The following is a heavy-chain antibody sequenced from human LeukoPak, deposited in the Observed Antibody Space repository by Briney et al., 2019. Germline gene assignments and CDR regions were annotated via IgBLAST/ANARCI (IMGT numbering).Heavy chain of an antibody. D-gene: IGHD2-2*01. CDR3: ASCSSTSCYVSYAFDI. CDR2: INPNSGGT. J-gene: IGHJ3*02. V-gene: IGHV1-2*02. CDR1: GYTFTGYY. Sequence: GASVKVSCKASGYTFTGYYMHWVRQAPGQGLEWMGWINPNSGGTNYAQKFQGRVTMTRDTSISTAYMELSRLRSDDTAVYYCASCSSTSCYVSYAFDIWGQGTMVTVSS.